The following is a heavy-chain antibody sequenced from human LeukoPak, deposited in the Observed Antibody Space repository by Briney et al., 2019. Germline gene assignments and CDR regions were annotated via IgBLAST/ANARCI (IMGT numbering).Heavy chain of an antibody. Sequence: PGGSLRLSCTASGFTFGSYSMNWVRQAPGKGLVWVSRITSDGRSTCYADSVKGRFTISRDNAKNTLYLQMNSLRAEDTAVYYCARGNCGDCYWGQGTLVTVSS. V-gene: IGHV3-74*01. D-gene: IGHD4-17*01. CDR3: ARGNCGDCY. CDR1: GFTFGSYS. J-gene: IGHJ4*02. CDR2: ITSDGRST.